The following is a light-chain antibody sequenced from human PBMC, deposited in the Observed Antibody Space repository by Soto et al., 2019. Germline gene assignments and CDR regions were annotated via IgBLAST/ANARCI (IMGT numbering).Light chain of an antibody. J-gene: IGKJ4*01. V-gene: IGKV1-9*01. CDR3: QQLHSYPLT. CDR1: QAINTY. Sequence: DIQLTQSPSFLSASVGDRVTITCRASQAINTYLTWYQQKPGKAPQALIYAASTLQSGVPPRFSGSGSGTDFTLSISSLQPEDFATYCCQQLHSYPLTFGGGTKVEI. CDR2: AAS.